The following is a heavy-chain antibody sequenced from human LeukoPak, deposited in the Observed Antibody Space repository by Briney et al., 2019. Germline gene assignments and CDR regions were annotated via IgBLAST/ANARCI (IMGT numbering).Heavy chain of an antibody. CDR1: GFTFSSYA. V-gene: IGHV3-23*01. J-gene: IGHJ4*02. CDR2: ISGSGGGT. CDR3: AKSYYDFWSGYYERYYFDY. Sequence: PGGSLRLSCAASGFTFSSYAMSWVRQAPGKGLEWVSAISGSGGGTYYADSVKGRFTISRDNSKNTLYLQMNSLRAEDTAVYYCAKSYYDFWSGYYERYYFDYWGQGTLVTVSS. D-gene: IGHD3-3*01.